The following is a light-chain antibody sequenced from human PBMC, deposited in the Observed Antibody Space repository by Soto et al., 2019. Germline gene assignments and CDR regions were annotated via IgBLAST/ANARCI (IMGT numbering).Light chain of an antibody. CDR1: SSDVGSFNL. CDR2: EVS. J-gene: IGLJ1*01. V-gene: IGLV2-23*02. CDR3: CSYAGSGTFPSV. Sequence: QSVLTQPASVSGSPGQSITISCTGTSSDVGSFNLVSWYQQHPGKAPKLMIYEVSKRPSGVSNRFSGSKSANTASLTISGLQAEDEADYYCCSYAGSGTFPSVFGTGTKVTVL.